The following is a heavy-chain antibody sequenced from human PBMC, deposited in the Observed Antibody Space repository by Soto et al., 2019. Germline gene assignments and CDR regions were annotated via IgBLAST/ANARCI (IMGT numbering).Heavy chain of an antibody. CDR1: GGTFSSYA. J-gene: IGHJ4*02. CDR3: GRDPPRRVTGTTQGGY. Sequence: RASVKVSCKASGGTFSSYAISWVRQAPGQGLEWMGGIIPIFGTANYAQKFQGRVTITADESTSTAYMELSSLRSEDTAVYYCGRDPPRRVTGTTQGGYWGQGTLVTVSS. V-gene: IGHV1-69*13. D-gene: IGHD1-7*01. CDR2: IIPIFGTA.